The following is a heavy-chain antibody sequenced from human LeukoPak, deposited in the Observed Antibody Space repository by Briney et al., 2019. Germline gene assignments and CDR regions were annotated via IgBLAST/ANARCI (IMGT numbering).Heavy chain of an antibody. V-gene: IGHV3-53*05. CDR3: ARDLETYYDFWSGYPY. CDR2: IYSGGST. J-gene: IGHJ4*02. D-gene: IGHD3-3*01. Sequence: GGSLRLSCAASGFTVSSNYMSWVRQAPGKGLEWVSVIYSGGSTYYADSVKGRFTISRDNSKNTLYLQMNSLRAEDTAVYYCARDLETYYDFWSGYPYWGQGTLVTVSS. CDR1: GFTVSSNY.